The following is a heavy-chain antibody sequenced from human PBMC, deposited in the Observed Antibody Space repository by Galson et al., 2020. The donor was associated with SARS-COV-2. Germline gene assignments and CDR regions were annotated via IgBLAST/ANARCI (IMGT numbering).Heavy chain of an antibody. D-gene: IGHD1-26*01. CDR3: AKGDQYSGGYSDAFDI. CDR2: ISGSGGST. V-gene: IGHV3-23*01. J-gene: IGHJ3*02. Sequence: GESLKISCAASGFTFSSYAMSWVRQAPGKGLEWVSAISGSGGSTYYADSVKGRFTISRDNSKNTLYLQMNSLRAEDTAVYYCAKGDQYSGGYSDAFDIWGQGTMVTVSS. CDR1: GFTFSSYA.